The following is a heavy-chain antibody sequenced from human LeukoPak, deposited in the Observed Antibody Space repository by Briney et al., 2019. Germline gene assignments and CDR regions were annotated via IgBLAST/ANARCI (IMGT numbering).Heavy chain of an antibody. Sequence: ASVKVSCKASNYTFSDYGIIWVRQAPGQGLEWLGWISAYNGDTHYAQNLQGRLAMTIDTSTTTAYMQLRSLRSDDTAVYYCARRGGKYFGDYVLYYHYMDVWGKGTTVTVSS. V-gene: IGHV1-18*01. CDR2: ISAYNGDT. CDR3: ARRGGKYFGDYVLYYHYMDV. D-gene: IGHD4-17*01. CDR1: NYTFSDYG. J-gene: IGHJ6*03.